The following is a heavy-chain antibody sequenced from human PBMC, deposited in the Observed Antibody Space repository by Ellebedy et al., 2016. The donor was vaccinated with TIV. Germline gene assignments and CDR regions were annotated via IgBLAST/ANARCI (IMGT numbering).Heavy chain of an antibody. CDR2: ISGSGGST. V-gene: IGHV3-23*01. J-gene: IGHJ5*02. CDR1: GFTVSSNY. D-gene: IGHD2-8*02. Sequence: GGSLRLSCAASGFTVSSNYMSWVRQAPGKGLEWVSAISGSGGSTYYADSVKGRFTISRDNSKNTLYLQMNSLRAEDTAVYYCAKDLVEGRNWFDPWGQGTLVTVSS. CDR3: AKDLVEGRNWFDP.